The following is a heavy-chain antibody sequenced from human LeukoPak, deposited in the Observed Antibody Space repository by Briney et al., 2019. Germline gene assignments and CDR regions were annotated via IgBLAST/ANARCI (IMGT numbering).Heavy chain of an antibody. J-gene: IGHJ4*02. CDR2: ISWNSGSI. CDR1: GFTFDDYA. CDR3: ASHYSSTSCLDY. V-gene: IGHV3-9*01. D-gene: IGHD2-2*01. Sequence: PGRSLRLSCAASGFTFDDYAMHWVRQAPGKGLEWVSGISWNSGSIGYADSVKGRFTISRDNAKNTLYLQMNSLRVEDTAVYYCASHYSSTSCLDYWGQGTLVTVSS.